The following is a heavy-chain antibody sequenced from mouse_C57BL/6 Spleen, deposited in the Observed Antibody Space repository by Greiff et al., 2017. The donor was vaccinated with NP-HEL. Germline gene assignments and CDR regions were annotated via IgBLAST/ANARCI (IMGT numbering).Heavy chain of an antibody. CDR1: GYSITSGYD. J-gene: IGHJ1*03. Sequence: VQLKESGPGMVKPSQSLSLTCTVTGYSITSGYDWHWIRHFPGNKLEWMGYISYSGSTNYNPSLKSRISITHDTSKNHFFLKLTSVTTEDTATYYCARDSYFDGWGTGTTVTVSS. V-gene: IGHV3-1*01. CDR3: ARDSYFDG. CDR2: ISYSGST.